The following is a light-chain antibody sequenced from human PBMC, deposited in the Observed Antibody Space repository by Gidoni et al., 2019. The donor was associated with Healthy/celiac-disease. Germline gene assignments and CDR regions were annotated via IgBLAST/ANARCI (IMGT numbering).Light chain of an antibody. J-gene: IGLJ2*01. CDR3: QAWDSSSVV. CDR1: KLGDKY. CDR2: QDS. Sequence: SSELTQPPSVSVSPGQTASITCSGDKLGDKYACWYQQKPGQSPVLVINQDSKRPSGIPDRFSGSNSGNTATLTISGTQAMDEADYHCQAWDSSSVVFGGGTKLTVL. V-gene: IGLV3-1*01.